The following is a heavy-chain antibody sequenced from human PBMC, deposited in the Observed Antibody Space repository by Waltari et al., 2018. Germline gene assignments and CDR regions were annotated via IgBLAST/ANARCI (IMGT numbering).Heavy chain of an antibody. CDR2: IIPSFGTA. D-gene: IGHD3-9*01. CDR1: GGTFSSYA. J-gene: IGHJ4*02. V-gene: IGHV1-69*12. Sequence: QVQLVQSGAEVKKPGSSVKVSCKASGGTFSSYAISWVRQAPGQGLEWMGGIIPSFGTANYAQKFQGRVTITADESKSTAYMELSSLRAEDTAVYYCARTDDDILTGPFDYWGQGTLVTVSS. CDR3: ARTDDDILTGPFDY.